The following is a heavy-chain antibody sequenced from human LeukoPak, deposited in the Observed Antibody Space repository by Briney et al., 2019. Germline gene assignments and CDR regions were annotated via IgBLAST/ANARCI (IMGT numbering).Heavy chain of an antibody. Sequence: GGSLRFSCAASGFTFSTYNMNWVRQAPGKGLEWVSYISSSSSTMCYADSVKGRFTISRDNAKNSLYLQMDSLRAEDTAVYYCARAGDLPPYYYYMDVWGKGTTVTVSS. CDR2: ISSSSSTM. CDR1: GFTFSTYN. J-gene: IGHJ6*03. CDR3: ARAGDLPPYYYYMDV. V-gene: IGHV3-48*01. D-gene: IGHD4-17*01.